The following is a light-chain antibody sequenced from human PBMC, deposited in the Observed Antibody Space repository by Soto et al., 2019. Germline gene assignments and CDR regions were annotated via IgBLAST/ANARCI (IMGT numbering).Light chain of an antibody. CDR3: CSYAGRNSYV. J-gene: IGLJ1*01. Sequence: QSVLTQPASVSGSPGQSITISCTGTSSDVGSYNLVSWFQQHPDKAPKLMIFEGSKRPSGVSNRFSGSKSANTASLTTSGLQADDEADYYCCSYAGRNSYVFGNGTKVTVL. CDR1: SSDVGSYNL. CDR2: EGS. V-gene: IGLV2-23*01.